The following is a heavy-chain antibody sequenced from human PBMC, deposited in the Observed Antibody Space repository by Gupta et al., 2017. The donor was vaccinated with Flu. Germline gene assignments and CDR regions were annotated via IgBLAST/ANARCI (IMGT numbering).Heavy chain of an antibody. D-gene: IGHD2-15*01. J-gene: IGHJ4*02. CDR3: AKXRRKPVWWXSVVAATRLYFDY. V-gene: IGHV3-9*01. CDR2: ISWNSGSI. Sequence: EVQLVESGGGLVQPGRSLRLSCAASGFTFDDYAMHWVRQAPGKGLEWVSGISWNSGSIGYADSVKGRFTISRDNAKNSLYLQMNSLRAEDTALYYCAKXRRKPVWWXSVVAATRLYFDYWGQGTLVTVSS. CDR1: GFTFDDYA.